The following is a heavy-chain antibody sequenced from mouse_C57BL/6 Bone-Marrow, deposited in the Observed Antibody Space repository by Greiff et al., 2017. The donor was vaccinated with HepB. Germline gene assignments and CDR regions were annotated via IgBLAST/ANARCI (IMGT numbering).Heavy chain of an antibody. Sequence: DVQLQESGPGLVKPSQTVFLTCTVTGISITTGNYRWSWIRQFPGNKLEWIGYIYYSGTITYNPSLTSRTTITIDTPKNQFFLEMNSLTAEDTATYYCARNLPKGYFDYWGQGTTLTVSS. D-gene: IGHD5-1*01. CDR1: GISITTGNYR. V-gene: IGHV3-5*01. CDR2: IYYSGTI. CDR3: ARNLPKGYFDY. J-gene: IGHJ2*01.